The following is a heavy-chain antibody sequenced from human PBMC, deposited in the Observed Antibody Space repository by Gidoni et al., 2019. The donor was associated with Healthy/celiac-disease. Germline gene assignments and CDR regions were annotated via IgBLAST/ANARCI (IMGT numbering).Heavy chain of an antibody. D-gene: IGHD2-21*02. CDR2: IYYSGST. Sequence: QLQLQESGPGLVKPSETLSLTCTVAGGSISSSSYYWGWIRQPPGKGLEWIGGIYYSGSTYYNPSLKSRVTISVDTSKNQFSLKLSSVTAADTAVYYCARRVVTAILGGDWFDPWGQGTLVTVSS. CDR3: ARRVVTAILGGDWFDP. V-gene: IGHV4-39*01. CDR1: GGSISSSSYY. J-gene: IGHJ5*02.